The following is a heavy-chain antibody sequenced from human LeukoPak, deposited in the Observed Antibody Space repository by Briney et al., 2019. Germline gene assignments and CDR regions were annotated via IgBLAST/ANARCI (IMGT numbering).Heavy chain of an antibody. Sequence: SETLSLTCAVYGGSFSGYHWSWIRQPPGKGLEWIGEINHSGSTNYNPSLKSRVTISVDTSKNQFSLKLSSVTAADTAVYYCARGPVPAAKVSWFDPWGQGTLVTVSS. J-gene: IGHJ5*02. CDR3: ARGPVPAAKVSWFDP. CDR1: GGSFSGYH. V-gene: IGHV4-34*01. CDR2: INHSGST. D-gene: IGHD2-2*01.